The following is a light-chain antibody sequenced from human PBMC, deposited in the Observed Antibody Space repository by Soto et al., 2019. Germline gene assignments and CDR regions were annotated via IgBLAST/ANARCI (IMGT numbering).Light chain of an antibody. CDR3: CSYAGDSTPYV. J-gene: IGLJ1*01. CDR1: SSDVGSYNF. V-gene: IGLV2-23*01. Sequence: QSVLTQPASVSGSPGQSITISCTGTSSDVGSYNFVSWYQQHPGKAPKVIIYEGTKRPSGVSNRFSGSKSGNTASLTISGLQAEDEADYCCCSYAGDSTPYVFGTGTKVTVL. CDR2: EGT.